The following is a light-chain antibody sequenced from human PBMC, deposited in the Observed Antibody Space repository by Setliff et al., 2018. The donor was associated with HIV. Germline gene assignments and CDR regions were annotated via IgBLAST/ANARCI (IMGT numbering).Light chain of an antibody. Sequence: QSALTQPPSVSGSPRQSVTISCTGTSSDVGSYNRVSWYQQSPGTAPKLMIYDVTKRPSGVPDRFSGSKSGNTASLTISGLQSEDEGDYFCCSYAGTYTSLYVFGAGTKVTVL. CDR1: SSDVGSYNR. V-gene: IGLV2-11*01. J-gene: IGLJ1*01. CDR2: DVT. CDR3: CSYAGTYTSLYV.